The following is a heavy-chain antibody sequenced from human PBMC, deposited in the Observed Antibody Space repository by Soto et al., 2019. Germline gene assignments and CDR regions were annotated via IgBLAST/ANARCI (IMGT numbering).Heavy chain of an antibody. Sequence: SETLSLTCTASGGSISSYYWIWIRQPPGKGLEWIGYIYYSGSTNYNPSLKSRVTISVDTSKNQFSLKLSSVTAADTAVYYCARHRRGAAAGTDYWGQGTLVTVSS. V-gene: IGHV4-59*08. J-gene: IGHJ4*02. D-gene: IGHD6-13*01. CDR1: GGSISSYY. CDR3: ARHRRGAAAGTDY. CDR2: IYYSGST.